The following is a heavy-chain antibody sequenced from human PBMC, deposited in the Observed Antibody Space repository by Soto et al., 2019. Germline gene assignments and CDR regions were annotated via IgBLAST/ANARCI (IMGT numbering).Heavy chain of an antibody. V-gene: IGHV4-39*01. J-gene: IGHJ4*02. CDR3: AGHAPPGGTPFDK. CDR1: GGSMSGSNYY. D-gene: IGHD1-1*01. CDR2: IYYSGST. Sequence: SETLSLTCTVSGGSMSGSNYYWAWIRQPPGKGLEWVASIYYSGSTYYNPSLESRVTISVDASKNQFSLKLTAITAADTAGYYCAGHAPPGGTPFDKWGQGTLVTVSS.